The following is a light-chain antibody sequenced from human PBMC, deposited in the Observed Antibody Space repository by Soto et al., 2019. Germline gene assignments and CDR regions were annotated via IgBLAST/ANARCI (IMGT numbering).Light chain of an antibody. J-gene: IGKJ5*01. CDR1: QSISSY. CDR3: QQSDSTSIT. V-gene: IGKV1-39*01. Sequence: DIQMTQSPSSLSASVGDRVTITCRASQSISSYLNWYQQKPGKAPKLLIYAASSLQSGVPSRFSGSGSGTDFTLTISSLQPEDFATYCCQQSDSTSITFGQGTRLEIK. CDR2: AAS.